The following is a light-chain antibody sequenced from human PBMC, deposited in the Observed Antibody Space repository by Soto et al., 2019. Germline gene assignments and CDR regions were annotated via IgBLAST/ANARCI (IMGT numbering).Light chain of an antibody. J-gene: IGKJ4*01. CDR1: QSVGNN. CDR3: QQYGDWPLT. V-gene: IGKV3-15*01. CDR2: ATS. Sequence: EIVLTQSPATLFVSPGERATLSCRASQSVGNNFAWYQQKPGQAPRLLIFATSTRATGVPARSSGSGSGTEFTLTISSLQSEDFAVYYCQQYGDWPLTFGGGAKVEIE.